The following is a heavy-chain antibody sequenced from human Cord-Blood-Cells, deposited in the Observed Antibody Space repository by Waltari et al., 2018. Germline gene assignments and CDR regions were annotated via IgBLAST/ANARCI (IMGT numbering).Heavy chain of an antibody. J-gene: IGHJ3*02. Sequence: QVQLVQSGAEVKKPGSSVKVSCKASGGTFSRHAISWVRKAPGRGLEWMGGIIPIFGTANYAQKVQGRVTITADESTSTAYMELSSLRAEDTAVYYCASTNYGPHDAFDIWGQGTMVTVSS. CDR1: GGTFSRHA. D-gene: IGHD1-7*01. CDR3: ASTNYGPHDAFDI. CDR2: IIPIFGTA. V-gene: IGHV1-69*01.